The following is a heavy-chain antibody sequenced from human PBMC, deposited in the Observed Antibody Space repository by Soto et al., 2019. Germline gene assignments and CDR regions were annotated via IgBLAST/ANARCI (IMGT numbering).Heavy chain of an antibody. V-gene: IGHV3-66*01. D-gene: IGHD4-17*01. CDR1: GVTVSNNY. CDR3: ARYVPVTTLGY. J-gene: IGHJ4*02. CDR2: IYSTGNT. Sequence: EVKLVESGGGLVQPGGSLRLSCAASGVTVSNNYMTWVRQAPGKGLELVSSIYSTGNTFYADSVKGRFTISRDNSKNTLYLQMNSLRVEDTAVYYCARYVPVTTLGYWGQGTLVTVSS.